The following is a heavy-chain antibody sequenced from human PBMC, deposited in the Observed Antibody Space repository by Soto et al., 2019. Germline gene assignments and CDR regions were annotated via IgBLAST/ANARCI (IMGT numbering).Heavy chain of an antibody. Sequence: QVQLVESGGGVVQPGRSLRLSCAAPGFTFSSYGMHWVRQAPGKGLEWVAVIWYDGSNKYYADSVKGRFTISRDNSKNTLYLQMNSLRAEDTAVYYCARDREGSGYDYFDYYYYGMDVWGQGTTVTVSS. CDR3: ARDREGSGYDYFDYYYYGMDV. CDR2: IWYDGSNK. V-gene: IGHV3-33*01. J-gene: IGHJ6*02. D-gene: IGHD5-12*01. CDR1: GFTFSSYG.